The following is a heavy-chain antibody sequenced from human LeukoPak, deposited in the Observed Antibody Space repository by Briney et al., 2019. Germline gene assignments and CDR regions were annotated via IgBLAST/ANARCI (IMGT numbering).Heavy chain of an antibody. V-gene: IGHV1-2*02. CDR2: INLNSGGT. CDR3: ARWENYDFWSGYYLDY. Sequence: GASVKVSCKASGYTFTGYYMHWVRQAPGQGLEWMGRINLNSGGTNYAQKFQGRVTMTRDTSISTAYMELSRLRSDDTAVYYCARWENYDFWSGYYLDYWGQGTLVTVSS. J-gene: IGHJ4*02. CDR1: GYTFTGYY. D-gene: IGHD3-3*01.